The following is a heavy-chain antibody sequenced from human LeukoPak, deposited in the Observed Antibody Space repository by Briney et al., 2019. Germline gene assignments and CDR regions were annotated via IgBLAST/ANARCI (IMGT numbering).Heavy chain of an antibody. V-gene: IGHV4-39*01. D-gene: IGHD5-12*01. CDR1: GGSISSSTYY. CDR3: ASQSGHDESWFDP. CDR2: IYYSGST. J-gene: IGHJ5*02. Sequence: PSETLSLTCTVSGGSISSSTYYWGWIRQPPGKGLEWIGSIYYSGSTYYNPSLKSRVTISVDTSQNQFSLKLSSVTAADAAVYYCASQSGHDESWFDPWGQGTLVTVSS.